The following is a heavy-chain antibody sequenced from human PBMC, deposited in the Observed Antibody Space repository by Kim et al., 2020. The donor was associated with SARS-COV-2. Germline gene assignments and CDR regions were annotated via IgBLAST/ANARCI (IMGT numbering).Heavy chain of an antibody. CDR1: GFTFSSYG. V-gene: IGHV3-30*18. J-gene: IGHJ6*02. CDR2: ISYDGSNK. D-gene: IGHD5-18*01. Sequence: GGSLRLSCAASGFTFSSYGMHWVRQAPGKGLEWVAVISYDGSNKYYADSVKGRFTISRDNSKNTLYLQMNSLRAEDTAVYYCAKEWLNTAMVGGMDVWGQGTTVTVSS. CDR3: AKEWLNTAMVGGMDV.